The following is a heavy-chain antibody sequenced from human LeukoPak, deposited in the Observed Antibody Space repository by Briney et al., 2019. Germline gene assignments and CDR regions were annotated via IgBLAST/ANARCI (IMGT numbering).Heavy chain of an antibody. J-gene: IGHJ4*02. CDR1: GDSVSSNSAA. Sequence: SQTLSLTCVISGDSVSSNSAAWTWIRQSPSRGLEWLGRTYYRSKWYSDYAVSVRSRITINPDTSENQFSLQLNSVTPEDTAVYYCARYTSSWFLDYWGQGTLVIVSS. V-gene: IGHV6-1*01. CDR2: TYYRSKWYS. D-gene: IGHD6-13*01. CDR3: ARYTSSWFLDY.